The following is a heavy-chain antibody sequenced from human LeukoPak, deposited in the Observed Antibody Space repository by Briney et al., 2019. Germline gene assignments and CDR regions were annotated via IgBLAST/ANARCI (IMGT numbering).Heavy chain of an antibody. V-gene: IGHV1-58*02. J-gene: IGHJ4*02. CDR2: IVVASGNT. CDR3: AADHGGSYFPPRFDY. D-gene: IGHD1-26*01. Sequence: GASVKVSCKASGFTFTTSAMQWVRQARGQRLEWIGWIVVASGNTNYAQKFQERVTITRDMSTRTAYMELSSLRSEDTAVYYCAADHGGSYFPPRFDYWGQGTLVTVSS. CDR1: GFTFTTSA.